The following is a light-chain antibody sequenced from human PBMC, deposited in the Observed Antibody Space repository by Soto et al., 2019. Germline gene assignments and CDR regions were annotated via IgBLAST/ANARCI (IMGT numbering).Light chain of an antibody. CDR3: KSYAGSNTYV. J-gene: IGLJ1*01. Sequence: SALTHPPSASGSPGQSVTISCTGTKSDIGVYDFVSWYQHHPGKAPRLIIYEVVQRPSGVPDRFSGSKSGNTASLTVSGLQAADEADYFCKSYAGSNTYVFGSGTRSPS. CDR1: KSDIGVYDF. CDR2: EVV. V-gene: IGLV2-8*01.